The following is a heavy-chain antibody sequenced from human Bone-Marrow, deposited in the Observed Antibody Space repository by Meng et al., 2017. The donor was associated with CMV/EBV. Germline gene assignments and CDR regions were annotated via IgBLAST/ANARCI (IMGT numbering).Heavy chain of an antibody. J-gene: IGHJ5*02. D-gene: IGHD3-9*01. CDR2: INPNSGGT. CDR1: GYTFTSYG. V-gene: IGHV1-2*02. Sequence: ASVKVSCKASGYTFTSYGISWVRQAPGQGLEWMGWINPNSGGTNYAQKFQGRVTMTRDTSISTAYMELSRLRSDDTAVYYCARDLYDILTGYYTTRGWFDPWGQGTLVTVSS. CDR3: ARDLYDILTGYYTTRGWFDP.